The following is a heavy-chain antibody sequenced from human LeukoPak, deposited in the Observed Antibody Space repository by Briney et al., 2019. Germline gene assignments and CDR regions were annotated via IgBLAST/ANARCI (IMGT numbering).Heavy chain of an antibody. D-gene: IGHD3-10*01. CDR1: GGSISSYY. Sequence: SETLSLTCTVSGGSISSYYWNWIRQPAGKGLEWIGRIYTSGSTDYNSSLKSRVTISVDRSKNQFSLKLSSVTAADTAVYYCARDRRITMVRGAMGAFDIWGQGTMVSVSS. CDR2: IYTSGST. V-gene: IGHV4-4*07. J-gene: IGHJ3*02. CDR3: ARDRRITMVRGAMGAFDI.